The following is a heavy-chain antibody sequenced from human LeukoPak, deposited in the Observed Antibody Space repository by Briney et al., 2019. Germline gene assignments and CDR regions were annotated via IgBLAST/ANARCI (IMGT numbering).Heavy chain of an antibody. V-gene: IGHV3-30-3*01. CDR2: ISYDGSNK. D-gene: IGHD6-19*01. J-gene: IGHJ4*02. Sequence: GGSLRLSCAASGFTFSSYAMHWVRQAPGKGLEWVAVISYDGSNKYYADSVKGRLSISRDNSKNTLYLQMNSLRAEDTAVYYCAREQMAGKVDYWGQGTLVTVSS. CDR3: AREQMAGKVDY. CDR1: GFTFSSYA.